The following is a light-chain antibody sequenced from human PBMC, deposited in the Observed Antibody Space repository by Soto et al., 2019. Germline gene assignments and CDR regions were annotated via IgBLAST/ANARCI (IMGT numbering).Light chain of an antibody. J-gene: IGKJ2*01. V-gene: IGKV3-15*01. Sequence: EIVMTQSPGTLSVSPGDTATLSCRASQSVSSTLAWFQQRPGQAPRLLIYDASTRATGIPARFSGGGSGTDFPLTISSLQSEDFAVYYCQQYNNWSFTFGQGTKLEIK. CDR3: QQYNNWSFT. CDR1: QSVSST. CDR2: DAS.